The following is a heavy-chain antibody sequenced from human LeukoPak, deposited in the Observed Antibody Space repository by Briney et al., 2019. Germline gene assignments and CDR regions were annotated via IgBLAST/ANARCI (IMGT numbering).Heavy chain of an antibody. J-gene: IGHJ3*02. CDR1: GFTFSSHG. CDR2: IRYDGSNK. CDR3: AKDRRDGYNSGAFDI. Sequence: GGSLRLSCAASGFTFSSHGMHWVRQAPGKGLEWVAFIRYDGSNKYYADSVKCRFTISRDNSKNTLYLQMNSLRAEDTAVYYCAKDRRDGYNSGAFDIWGQGTMVTVSS. V-gene: IGHV3-30*02. D-gene: IGHD5-24*01.